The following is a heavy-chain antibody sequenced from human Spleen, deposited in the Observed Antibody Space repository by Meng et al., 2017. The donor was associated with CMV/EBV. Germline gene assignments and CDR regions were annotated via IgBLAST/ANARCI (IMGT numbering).Heavy chain of an antibody. CDR2: IKQDGSEK. CDR1: RFTFSNYW. V-gene: IGHV3-7*03. J-gene: IGHJ5*02. D-gene: IGHD3-9*01. Sequence: GESLKISCAASRFTFSNYWMSWVRQAPGKGLEWVANIKQDGSEKYYVDSVKGRFTISRDNSKNTLYLQMNSLRIEDTAVYYCARDRLRQYDTLTGFFGARWFDPWGQGTQVTVSS. CDR3: ARDRLRQYDTLTGFFGARWFDP.